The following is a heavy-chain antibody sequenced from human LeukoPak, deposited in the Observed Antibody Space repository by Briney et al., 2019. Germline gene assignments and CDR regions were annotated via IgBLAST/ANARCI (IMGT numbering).Heavy chain of an antibody. V-gene: IGHV1-2*02. CDR2: INPNSGGT. CDR3: ARDTTGYCSSTSCYLAFDI. CDR1: GYTFTGYY. Sequence: GASVKVSCKASGYTFTGYYMHWLRQAPGQGLEWMGWINPNSGGTNYAQKFQGRVTMTRDTSISTAYMELSRLRSDDTAVYYCARDTTGYCSSTSCYLAFDIWGQGTMVTVSS. J-gene: IGHJ3*02. D-gene: IGHD2-2*01.